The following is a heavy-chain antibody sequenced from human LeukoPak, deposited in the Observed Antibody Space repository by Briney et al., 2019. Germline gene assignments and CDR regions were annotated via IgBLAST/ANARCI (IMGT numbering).Heavy chain of an antibody. CDR2: ISYDGSNK. CDR3: ARESYTSTDPYYFDY. D-gene: IGHD5-18*01. J-gene: IGHJ4*02. V-gene: IGHV3-30-3*01. Sequence: GGSLRLSCAASGFTFSSYAMHWVRQAPGKGLEWVAVISYDGSNKYYADSVKGRFTISRDNSKNTLYLQMNSLRAEDTAVYYCARESYTSTDPYYFDYWGQGTLVTVSS. CDR1: GFTFSSYA.